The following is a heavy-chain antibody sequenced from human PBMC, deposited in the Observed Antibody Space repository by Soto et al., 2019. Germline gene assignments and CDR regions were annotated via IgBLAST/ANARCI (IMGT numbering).Heavy chain of an antibody. CDR2: IYYSGST. D-gene: IGHD3-10*01. Sequence: SETLSFTCPASGGSIRSYYCSSIRQPPGKGLEWIGYIYYSGSTNYNPSLKSRVTISVDTSKNQFSLKLSSVTAADTAVYYCARQLTMVRGVDYWGQGTLVTVSS. CDR3: ARQLTMVRGVDY. J-gene: IGHJ4*02. CDR1: GGSIRSYY. V-gene: IGHV4-59*08.